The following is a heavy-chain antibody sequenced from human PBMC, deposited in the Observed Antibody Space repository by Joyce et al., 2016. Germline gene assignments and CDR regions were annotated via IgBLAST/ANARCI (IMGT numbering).Heavy chain of an antibody. CDR1: GNSFTGYW. Sequence: EVQLVQSGAEVKKPGESLKISCKGSGNSFTGYWIAWVRQMPGKGLATMGIIYPGDSDTRYSPSFQGQVTISVDKSINTAYLQWSSLKASDTAMYFCARQLRGWALDYWGQGTLVTVAS. V-gene: IGHV5-51*01. D-gene: IGHD6-19*01. CDR2: IYPGDSDT. CDR3: ARQLRGWALDY. J-gene: IGHJ4*02.